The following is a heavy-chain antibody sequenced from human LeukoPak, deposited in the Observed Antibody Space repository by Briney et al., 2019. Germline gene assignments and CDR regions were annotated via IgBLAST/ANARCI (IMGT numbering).Heavy chain of an antibody. CDR3: ARGWGFYYFDS. CDR2: FTSSSSSI. V-gene: IGHV3-21*01. D-gene: IGHD2/OR15-2a*01. CDR1: GFTFSAYT. Sequence: GGSLRLSCAASGFTFSAYTMSWVRQAPGKGLEWVSPFTSSSSSIYYADSVKGRFTISRDNAKNSLYLQLNSLRAEDTAVYYCARGWGFYYFDSWGQGTLVTVSS. J-gene: IGHJ4*02.